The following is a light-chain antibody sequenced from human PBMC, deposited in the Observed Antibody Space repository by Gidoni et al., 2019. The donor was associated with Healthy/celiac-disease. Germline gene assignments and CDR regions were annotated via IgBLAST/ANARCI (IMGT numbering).Light chain of an antibody. J-gene: IGKJ3*01. Sequence: EIVMTQSPATLSVSPGERATLSCRASKSVSSNLAWYQQKPGQAPRLLIYGASTRATGIPARFRGSGSGTEFTLTISSLQSEDFAVYYCQQYNTWPLFTFGPXTKVDIK. V-gene: IGKV3-15*01. CDR2: GAS. CDR1: KSVSSN. CDR3: QQYNTWPLFT.